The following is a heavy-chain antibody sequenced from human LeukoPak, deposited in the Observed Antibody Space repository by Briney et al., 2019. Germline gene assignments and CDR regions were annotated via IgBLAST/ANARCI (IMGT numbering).Heavy chain of an antibody. CDR1: GFTFSNAW. CDR3: ARRPIPSSPGVIAHAFDI. D-gene: IGHD2-21*01. Sequence: GGSLRLSCAASGFTFSNAWMSWVRQAPGKGLEWVGRIKSKTDGGTTDYAAPVKGRFTISRDDSKNTPYLQMNSLKTEDTAVYYCARRPIPSSPGVIAHAFDIWGQGTMVTVSS. V-gene: IGHV3-15*01. J-gene: IGHJ3*02. CDR2: IKSKTDGGTT.